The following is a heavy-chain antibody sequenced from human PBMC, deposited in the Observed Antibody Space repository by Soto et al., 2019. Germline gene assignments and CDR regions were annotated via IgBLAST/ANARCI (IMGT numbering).Heavy chain of an antibody. CDR3: ARDPALGGPFDY. V-gene: IGHV1-18*01. CDR2: INAYNGNT. CDR1: SYG. J-gene: IGHJ4*02. D-gene: IGHD3-16*01. Sequence: SYGISWVRQAPGQGLEWMGWINAYNGNTKYAQKVQGRVIMTTDTSTSTAYMELRSLRSDDTAVYYCARDPALGGPFDYWGQGTLVTVSS.